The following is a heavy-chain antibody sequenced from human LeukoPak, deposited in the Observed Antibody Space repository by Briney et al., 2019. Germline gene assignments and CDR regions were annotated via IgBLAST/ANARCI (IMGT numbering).Heavy chain of an antibody. J-gene: IGHJ6*03. D-gene: IGHD3-3*01. Sequence: GASVKVSCKASGGTFSSYAISWVRQAPGQGLEWMGGIIPIFGTANYAQRFQGRVTITADESTSTAYMELSSLRSEDTAVYYCASSPLITIFGVVSNYYYMDVWGKGATVTVSS. V-gene: IGHV1-69*13. CDR1: GGTFSSYA. CDR2: IIPIFGTA. CDR3: ASSPLITIFGVVSNYYYMDV.